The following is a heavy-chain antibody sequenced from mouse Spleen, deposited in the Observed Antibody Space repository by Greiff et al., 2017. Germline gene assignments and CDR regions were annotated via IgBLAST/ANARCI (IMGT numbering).Heavy chain of an antibody. CDR2: ISDGGSYT. CDR3: ARDEGLLFDY. D-gene: IGHD2-3*01. J-gene: IGHJ2*01. CDR1: GFTFSSYA. V-gene: IGHV5-4*01. Sequence: EAHLVESGGGLVKPGGSLKLSCAASGFTFSSYAMSWVRQTPEKRLEWVATISDGGSYTYYPDNVKGRFTISRDNAKNNLYLQMSHLKSEDTAMYYCARDEGLLFDYWGQGTTLTVSS.